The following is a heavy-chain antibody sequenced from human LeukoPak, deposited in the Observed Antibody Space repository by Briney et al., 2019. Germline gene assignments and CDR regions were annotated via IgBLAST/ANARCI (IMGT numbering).Heavy chain of an antibody. V-gene: IGHV1-18*01. CDR2: ISAYNGNT. D-gene: IGHD6-19*01. CDR3: ARDLNWWDIAVDGILAY. Sequence: GASVKVSCKASGYTFTSYGISWVRQAPGQGLEWMGWISAYNGNTNYAQKLQGRVTMTTDTSTSTAYMELRSLRSDDTAVYYCARDLNWWDIAVDGILAYWGQGTLVTVSS. CDR1: GYTFTSYG. J-gene: IGHJ4*02.